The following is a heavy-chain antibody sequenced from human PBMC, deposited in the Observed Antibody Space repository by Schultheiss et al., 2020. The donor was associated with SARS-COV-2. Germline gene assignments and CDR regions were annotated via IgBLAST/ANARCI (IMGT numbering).Heavy chain of an antibody. V-gene: IGHV4-38-2*02. J-gene: IGHJ6*03. D-gene: IGHD4-11*01. Sequence: SETLSLTCTVSGYSISSGYYWGWIRQPPGKGLEWIGSIYYSGSTYYNPSLKSRVTISVDTSKNQFSLRLTSVTAADTAVYYCARGGSSNQPLQYYYYMDVWGKGTPVTVSS. CDR2: IYYSGST. CDR1: GYSISSGYY. CDR3: ARGGSSNQPLQYYYYMDV.